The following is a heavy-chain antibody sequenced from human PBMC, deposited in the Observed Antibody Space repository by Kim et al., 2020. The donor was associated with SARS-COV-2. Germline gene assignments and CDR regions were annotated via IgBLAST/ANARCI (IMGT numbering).Heavy chain of an antibody. D-gene: IGHD2-2*01. Sequence: GRFTISRDNSKNTLYLQMNSLRAEDTAVYYCASLELSYCSSTSCFQAFDIWGQGTMVTVSS. J-gene: IGHJ3*02. V-gene: IGHV3-30*07. CDR3: ASLELSYCSSTSCFQAFDI.